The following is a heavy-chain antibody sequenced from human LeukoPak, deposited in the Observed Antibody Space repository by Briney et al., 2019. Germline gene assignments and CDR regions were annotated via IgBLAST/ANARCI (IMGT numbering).Heavy chain of an antibody. Sequence: SEALSLTCAVSGGSISSSNWWNWVRQPPGKGLEWIGEIYHSGSTNYNPSLKSRVTISVDTSKNQFSLKLSSVTAADTAVYYCARAAGDFWSRYYYMDVWGTGTTVTVSS. CDR3: ARAAGDFWSRYYYMDV. V-gene: IGHV4-4*02. J-gene: IGHJ6*03. CDR1: GGSISSSNW. D-gene: IGHD3-3*01. CDR2: IYHSGST.